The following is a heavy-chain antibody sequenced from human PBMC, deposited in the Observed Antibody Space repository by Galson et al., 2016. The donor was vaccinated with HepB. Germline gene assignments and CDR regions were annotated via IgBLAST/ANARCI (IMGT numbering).Heavy chain of an antibody. CDR1: GFIFSTTP. CDR2: FGVGGAV. J-gene: IGHJ4*02. V-gene: IGHV3-23*01. CDR3: TKGTTYEAGHFYCDHY. D-gene: IGHD1-1*01. Sequence: SLRLSCAASGFIFSTTPMSWVRQAPGKGLEWISDFGVGGAVYADSVRGRFTISKDNSRNILYLQMDSLRAEDTAVYYCTKGTTYEAGHFYCDHYWGQGALVTVSS.